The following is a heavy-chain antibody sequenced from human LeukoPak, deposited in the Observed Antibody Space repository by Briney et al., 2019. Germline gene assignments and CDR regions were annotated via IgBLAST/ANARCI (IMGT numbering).Heavy chain of an antibody. Sequence: ASVKVSCKASGYTFTGYHMHWVRQAPGQGLEWMRWINPNSGGTNYAQKYQGRVTMTRDTSISTAYMELSRLRSDNMAVYYCARVAWSSHDAFDIWGQGTMVTVSS. CDR3: ARVAWSSHDAFDI. J-gene: IGHJ3*02. CDR2: INPNSGGT. CDR1: GYTFTGYH. D-gene: IGHD6-13*01. V-gene: IGHV1-2*02.